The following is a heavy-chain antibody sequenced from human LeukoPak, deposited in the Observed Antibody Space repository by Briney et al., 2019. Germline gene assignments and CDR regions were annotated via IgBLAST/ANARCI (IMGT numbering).Heavy chain of an antibody. CDR1: GYTFTSYY. CDR2: INPSGGST. V-gene: IGHV1-46*01. Sequence: ASVKVSCKASGYTFTSYYMHWVRQAPGQGLEWMEIINPSGGSTSYAQKFQGRVTVTRDMSTSTVYMELSSLRSEDTAVYYCARAPNLYTSYYYYMDVWGKGTTVTVSS. D-gene: IGHD2-2*02. CDR3: ARAPNLYTSYYYYMDV. J-gene: IGHJ6*03.